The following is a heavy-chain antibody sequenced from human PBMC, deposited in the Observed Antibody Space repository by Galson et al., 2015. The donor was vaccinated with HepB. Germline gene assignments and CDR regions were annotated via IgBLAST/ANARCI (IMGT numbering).Heavy chain of an antibody. CDR3: AKPQYHYDSSGYYLDY. Sequence: SLRLSCAASGFTFSDYGMHWVRQAPGKGLEWVAVISYDGSNKYYADSVKGRFTISRDNSKNTLYLQMNSLRAEDTAVFYCAKPQYHYDSSGYYLDYWGQGTLVTVSS. CDR1: GFTFSDYG. V-gene: IGHV3-30*18. CDR2: ISYDGSNK. J-gene: IGHJ4*02. D-gene: IGHD3-22*01.